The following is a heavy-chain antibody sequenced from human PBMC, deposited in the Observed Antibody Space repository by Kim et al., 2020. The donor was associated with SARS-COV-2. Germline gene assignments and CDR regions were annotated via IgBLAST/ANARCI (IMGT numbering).Heavy chain of an antibody. V-gene: IGHV3-30*06. J-gene: IGHJ4*02. D-gene: IGHD3-10*01. CDR3: LAQVGSRTYDH. Sequence: FPVPVQCRFTISRDNTTSTMYLQMTSLRPEDTAVYYCLAQVGSRTYDHWGQGTLVTVSS.